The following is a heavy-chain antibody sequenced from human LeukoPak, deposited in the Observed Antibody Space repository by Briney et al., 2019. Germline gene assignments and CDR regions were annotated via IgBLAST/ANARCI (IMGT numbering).Heavy chain of an antibody. J-gene: IGHJ4*02. CDR1: GFTFSSYA. Sequence: PGGSLRLSCATSGFTFSSYAMSWVRQAPGKGPEWVSSISGRGANTHYADSVKGRFTISGDYSKNTLNLQMNSLRAEDTAVYYCAKSGRVFDTSGYYWFPNWGQGILVTVSS. CDR2: ISGRGANT. CDR3: AKSGRVFDTSGYYWFPN. D-gene: IGHD3-22*01. V-gene: IGHV3-23*01.